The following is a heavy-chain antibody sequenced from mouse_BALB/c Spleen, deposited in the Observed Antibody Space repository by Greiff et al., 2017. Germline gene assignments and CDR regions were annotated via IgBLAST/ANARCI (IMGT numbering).Heavy chain of an antibody. CDR2: ISSGSSTI. Sequence: EVMLVESGGGLVQPGGSRKLSCAASRFTFSSFGMHWVRQAPEKGLEWVAYISSGSSTIYYADTVKGRFTISRDNPKNTLFLQMTSLRSEDTAMYYCASTACFAYWGQGTLVTVSA. CDR1: RFTFSSFG. CDR3: ASTACFAY. J-gene: IGHJ3*01. V-gene: IGHV5-17*02.